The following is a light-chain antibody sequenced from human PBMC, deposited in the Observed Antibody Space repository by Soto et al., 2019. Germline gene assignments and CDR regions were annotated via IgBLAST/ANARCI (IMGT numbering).Light chain of an antibody. CDR2: GAS. CDR1: QSVRSNY. CDR3: HQYGYSRDT. J-gene: IGKJ2*01. V-gene: IGKV3-20*01. Sequence: EIVLTQSPGTLSLSPGERATLSCRASQSVRSNYLAWYQQKPGQAPRLLIYGASSRATGIPDRFSGSGSGTDFTLTISRLEPEDFAVYFCHQYGYSRDTFGQGTKLEIK.